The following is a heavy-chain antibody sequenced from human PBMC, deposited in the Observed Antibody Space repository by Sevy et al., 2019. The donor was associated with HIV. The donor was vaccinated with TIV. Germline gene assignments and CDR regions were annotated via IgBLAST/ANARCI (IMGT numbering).Heavy chain of an antibody. Sequence: GGSLRLSCAASGFTFDDYAMHWVRQAPGKGLEWVAGIYWNSGSIGYADSVKGRFTISRDNAKNSLYLQMNSLRAEDTAFYYCAREGCTQPHDYWGQGTLVTVSS. CDR1: GFTFDDYA. D-gene: IGHD2-8*01. V-gene: IGHV3-9*01. CDR3: AREGCTQPHDY. J-gene: IGHJ4*02. CDR2: IYWNSGSI.